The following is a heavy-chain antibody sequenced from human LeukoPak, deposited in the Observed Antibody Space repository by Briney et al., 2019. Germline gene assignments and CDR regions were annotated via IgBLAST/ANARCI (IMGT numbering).Heavy chain of an antibody. D-gene: IGHD3-9*01. V-gene: IGHV3-21*01. CDR3: AAHRDDFLTGYFDY. Sequence: GGSLRLSCAASGFTFSNYNMNWVRQAPGKGLEWVSSIGSSSHYIYYAGSVKGRFTISRDNARNSLYLQMNSLRAEDTAMYYCAAHRDDFLTGYFDYWGEGTVDPVSS. CDR1: GFTFSNYN. CDR2: IGSSSHYI. J-gene: IGHJ4*02.